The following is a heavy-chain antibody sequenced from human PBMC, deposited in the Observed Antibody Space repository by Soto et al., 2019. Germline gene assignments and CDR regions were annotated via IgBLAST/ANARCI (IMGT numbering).Heavy chain of an antibody. CDR3: AKAGGYGVDHWFDP. D-gene: IGHD6-25*01. CDR1: GFSFNSNA. J-gene: IGHJ5*02. Sequence: QVQLVESGGGVVQPGRSLRLSCAASGFSFNSNAMHWVRQAPVKGLDWVAVITYDGSNKYYADSVKGRFTISRDNSKNTLYLQMNSLRAEDTAVYYCAKAGGYGVDHWFDPWGQGTLVTVSS. V-gene: IGHV3-30*18. CDR2: ITYDGSNK.